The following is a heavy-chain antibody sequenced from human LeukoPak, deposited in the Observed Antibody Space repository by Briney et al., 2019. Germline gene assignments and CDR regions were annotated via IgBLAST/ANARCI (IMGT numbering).Heavy chain of an antibody. V-gene: IGHV3-23*01. CDR3: VKGSGTHYYFYYMDV. Sequence: PGGSRRLSCAASGFSFITYAMNSARQAPGKGLEWVSGISGTGSAVGYADSVKGRFTVSRDTSKRTVYLQMSGLRVDDTAVYYCVKGSGTHYYFYYMDVWGKGTPVTVSS. J-gene: IGHJ6*03. CDR2: ISGTGSAV. CDR1: GFSFITYA. D-gene: IGHD1-26*01.